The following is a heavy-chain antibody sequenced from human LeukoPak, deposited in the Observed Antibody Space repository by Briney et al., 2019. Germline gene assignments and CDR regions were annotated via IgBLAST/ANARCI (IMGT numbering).Heavy chain of an antibody. Sequence: PSETLSLTCTVSGGSIRSYYWSWIRQPPGKGLEWVAYIYYSGNTNYNPSLKSRVTISVDTSKKQFSLKLSSVTAADTAVYYCARLAPCGDNYGCGSHFDYWGQGTLVTVSS. J-gene: IGHJ4*02. CDR2: IYYSGNT. V-gene: IGHV4-59*08. CDR1: GGSIRSYY. D-gene: IGHD5-18*01. CDR3: ARLAPCGDNYGCGSHFDY.